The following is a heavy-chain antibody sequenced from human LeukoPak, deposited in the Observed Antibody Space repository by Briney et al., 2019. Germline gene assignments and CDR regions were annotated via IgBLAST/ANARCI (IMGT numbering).Heavy chain of an antibody. CDR3: ASSSSTSDY. V-gene: IGHV1-2*02. Sequence: ASVKVSCKASGGTFSSYAISWVRQAPGQGLEWMGWINPNSGGTNYAQKFQGRVTMTRDTSISTAYMELSRLRSDDTAVYYCASSSSTSDYWGQGTLVTVSS. D-gene: IGHD2-2*01. CDR2: INPNSGGT. CDR1: GGTFSSYA. J-gene: IGHJ4*02.